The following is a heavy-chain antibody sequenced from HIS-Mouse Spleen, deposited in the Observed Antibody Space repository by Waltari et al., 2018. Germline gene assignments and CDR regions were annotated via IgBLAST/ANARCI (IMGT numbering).Heavy chain of an antibody. Sequence: QLQLQESGPGLVKPSETLSLTCTVSGGSIRSSSYYWGWIRQPPGKGLEWIGGLYYSVSTYYHPAPKSRVTISVDTSTNQFSLKLSSVTAADTAVYYCSREIPYSSSWYDWYFDLWGRGTLVTVSS. CDR3: SREIPYSSSWYDWYFDL. CDR2: LYYSVST. V-gene: IGHV4-39*07. CDR1: GGSIRSSSYY. J-gene: IGHJ2*01. D-gene: IGHD6-13*01.